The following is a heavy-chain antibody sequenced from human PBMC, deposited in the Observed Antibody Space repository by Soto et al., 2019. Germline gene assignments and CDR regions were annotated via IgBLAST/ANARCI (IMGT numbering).Heavy chain of an antibody. CDR1: GGTFSSYA. J-gene: IGHJ5*02. V-gene: IGHV1-69*13. D-gene: IGHD3-3*01. Sequence: GAXVKVSCKASGGTFSSYAISWVRQAPGQGLEWMGGIIPIFGTANYAQKFQGRVTITADESTSTAYMELSSLRSEDTAVYYCARLKDFWSGKNWFDPWGQGTLVTVSS. CDR3: ARLKDFWSGKNWFDP. CDR2: IIPIFGTA.